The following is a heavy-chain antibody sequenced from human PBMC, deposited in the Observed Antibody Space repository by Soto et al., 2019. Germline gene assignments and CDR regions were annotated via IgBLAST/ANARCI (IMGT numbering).Heavy chain of an antibody. Sequence: GGSLRLSCAASGFTFSNYGLHWVRQAPGKGLEWAAVISFDGSNKYYADSMKGRFTVSRDNSKNTLYLQMTSLRTEDTAMYYCAIFPREGDPSMIPGAYWGQGTLVTVSS. CDR3: AIFPREGDPSMIPGAY. D-gene: IGHD3-16*01. CDR1: GFTFSNYG. CDR2: ISFDGSNK. J-gene: IGHJ4*02. V-gene: IGHV3-30*03.